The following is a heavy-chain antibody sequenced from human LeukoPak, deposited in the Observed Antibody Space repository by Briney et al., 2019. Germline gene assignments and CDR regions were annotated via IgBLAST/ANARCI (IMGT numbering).Heavy chain of an antibody. V-gene: IGHV1-18*01. CDR1: GHSSTNYG. CDR2: IHIYRGNT. D-gene: IGHD6-13*01. Sequence: ASVKVSCKASGHSSTNYGIGWVRQAPGQGLEWMGWIHIYRGNTNYAQKFQGRVTMTTDTYTSTVYMEVRGLRSDDTAMYYCARDVGITVADSFDPWGQGTLVTVSS. CDR3: ARDVGITVADSFDP. J-gene: IGHJ5*02.